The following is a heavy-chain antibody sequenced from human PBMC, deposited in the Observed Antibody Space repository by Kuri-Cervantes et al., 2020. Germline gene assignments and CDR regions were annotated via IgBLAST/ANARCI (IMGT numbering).Heavy chain of an antibody. CDR3: ARGPSYPWFDP. CDR1: GYSISSGYY. J-gene: IGHJ5*02. V-gene: IGHV4-34*01. Sequence: SETLSPTGAVSGYSISSGYYWNWIRQPPGKGLEWIGEINHSGSTNYNPSLKSRVTISIDTSKNQFSLKLSSVTAADTAVYYCARGPSYPWFDPWGQGTLVTVSS. CDR2: INHSGST.